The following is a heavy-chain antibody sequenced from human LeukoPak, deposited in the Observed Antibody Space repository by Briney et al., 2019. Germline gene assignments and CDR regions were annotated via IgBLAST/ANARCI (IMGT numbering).Heavy chain of an antibody. Sequence: GGSLRLSCAASGFTFSSYGMHWVRQAPGKGLEWVAVISYDGSNKYYADSVKGRFTISRDNSKDTLYLQMNSLRAEDTAVYYCAKDRSKIAVAGTDYWGQGTLVTVSS. CDR3: AKDRSKIAVAGTDY. J-gene: IGHJ4*02. CDR1: GFTFSSYG. D-gene: IGHD6-19*01. CDR2: ISYDGSNK. V-gene: IGHV3-30*18.